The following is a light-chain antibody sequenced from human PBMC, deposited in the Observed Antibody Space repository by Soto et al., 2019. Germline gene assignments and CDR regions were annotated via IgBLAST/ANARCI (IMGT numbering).Light chain of an antibody. CDR1: QSVTSRY. Sequence: EIVLTQSPGTLSLSPGERDTLSCRASQSVTSRYLAWYQQKPGHTPRLLIYAASSRATGIPDRFSGSGSGTDFTLTISRREPEDFAVYYCQHYGSSPPLTFGGGTKVEIK. CDR2: AAS. CDR3: QHYGSSPPLT. J-gene: IGKJ4*01. V-gene: IGKV3-20*01.